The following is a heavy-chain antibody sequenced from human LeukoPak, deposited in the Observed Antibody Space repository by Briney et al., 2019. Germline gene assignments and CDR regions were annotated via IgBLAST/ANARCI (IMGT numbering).Heavy chain of an antibody. V-gene: IGHV5-51*01. CDR2: IYPGDSDT. CDR3: ARRNPLTQDAFDI. CDR1: GYTLTNNW. Sequence: GESLKISCKISGYTLTNNWIGWVRQVPGKGLEWMGIIYPGDSDTTYSPSFQGQVTISADKSITTAYLQWSSLKASDTAMYYCARRNPLTQDAFDIWGQGTMVTVSS. J-gene: IGHJ3*02. D-gene: IGHD2-21*02.